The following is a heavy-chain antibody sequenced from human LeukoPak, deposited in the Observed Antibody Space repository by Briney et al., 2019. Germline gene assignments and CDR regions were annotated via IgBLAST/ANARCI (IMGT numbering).Heavy chain of an antibody. CDR3: ARVPTDSSSWYPVDY. J-gene: IGHJ4*02. D-gene: IGHD6-13*01. CDR2: INAGNGNT. CDR1: GYTFTSYG. Sequence: ASVKVSCKASGYTFTSYGISWVRQAPGQRLEWMGWINAGNGNTKYSQEFQGRVTITRDTSASTAYIELSSLRSEDMAVYYCARVPTDSSSWYPVDYWGQGTLVTVSS. V-gene: IGHV1-3*03.